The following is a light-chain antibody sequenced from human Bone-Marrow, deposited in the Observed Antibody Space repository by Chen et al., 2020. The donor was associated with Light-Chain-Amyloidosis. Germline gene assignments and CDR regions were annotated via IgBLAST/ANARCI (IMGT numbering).Light chain of an antibody. V-gene: IGLV2-8*01. J-gene: IGLJ2*01. CDR1: SGDVGRYNY. CDR2: KIT. CDR3: RSYAGDKNYVV. Sequence: QSALTQPPSSAGSPGQSVTISCTGTSGDVGRYNYVSWYQQNPVKAPKLMIYKITKRPSGVPDRFSGSKSGNTASLTVSGLLADDGADYYCRSYAGDKNYVVFSGGTKLTVL.